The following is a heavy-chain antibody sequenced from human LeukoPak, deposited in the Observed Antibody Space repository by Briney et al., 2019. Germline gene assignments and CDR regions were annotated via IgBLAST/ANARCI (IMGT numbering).Heavy chain of an antibody. V-gene: IGHV4-38-2*02. CDR3: ARGQSAMVYFDY. CDR1: GYSISSGYY. J-gene: IGHJ4*02. Sequence: PSETLSLTCTVSGYSISSGYYWGWIRQPPGKGLEWIGSIYHSGSTYYNPSLKSRVTISVDTSKNQFSLKLSSVTAADTAVYYCARGQSAMVYFDYWGQGTLVTVFS. D-gene: IGHD5-18*01. CDR2: IYHSGST.